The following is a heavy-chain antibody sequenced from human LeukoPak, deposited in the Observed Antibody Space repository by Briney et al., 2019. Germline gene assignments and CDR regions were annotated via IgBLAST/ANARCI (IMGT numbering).Heavy chain of an antibody. CDR2: INHSGST. D-gene: IGHD2-2*03. CDR3: ARVGDRSGNGYSH. Sequence: SGSLSLTCAVYLGSLSGYYRSWIRQPAGKGLDWIGEINHSGSTNYNPSLKSRVTISLDTSKKQFSVKLSSVPAADMAVYYCARVGDRSGNGYSHWGQGTLVTVSS. V-gene: IGHV4-34*01. CDR1: LGSLSGYY. J-gene: IGHJ4*02.